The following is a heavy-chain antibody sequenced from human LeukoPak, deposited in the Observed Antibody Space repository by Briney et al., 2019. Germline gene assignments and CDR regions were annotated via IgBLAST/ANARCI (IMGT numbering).Heavy chain of an antibody. CDR3: AREHDYYGSGTHFDY. CDR2: INHSGST. V-gene: IGHV4-34*01. CDR1: GGSFSGYY. J-gene: IGHJ4*02. Sequence: SETLSLTCAVYGGSFSGYYWSWIRQPPGKGLEWIGEINHSGSTNYNPSLKSRVTISVDTSKNQFSLKLSSVTAADTAVYYCAREHDYYGSGTHFDYWGQGTLVTVSS. D-gene: IGHD3-10*01.